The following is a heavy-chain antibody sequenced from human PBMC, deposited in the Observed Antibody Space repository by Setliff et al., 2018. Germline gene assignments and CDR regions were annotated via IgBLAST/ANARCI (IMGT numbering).Heavy chain of an antibody. CDR1: GGSISSGSYY. V-gene: IGHV4-61*02. J-gene: IGHJ4*02. Sequence: SETLSLTCTVSGGSISSGSYYWSWIRQPAGKGLEWIGRIYTSGSTNYNPSLKSRVTISVDTSKNQFSLNLSSVTAADSAVYYCARVYAYSYGFDYWGQGTPVTVSS. CDR2: IYTSGST. D-gene: IGHD3-16*01. CDR3: ARVYAYSYGFDY.